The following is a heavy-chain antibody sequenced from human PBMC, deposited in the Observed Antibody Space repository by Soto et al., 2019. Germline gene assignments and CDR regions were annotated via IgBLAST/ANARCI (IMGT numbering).Heavy chain of an antibody. Sequence: GESLKISCKASGYRFTSSWIGWVRQMPGKGLEWMGIIYPGDSDTRYSPSFQGQVTISADKSISTAYLHWRSLKASDTAMYYCARRKYSSGWSQTFDYWGQGTLVTVSS. V-gene: IGHV5-51*01. D-gene: IGHD6-19*01. J-gene: IGHJ4*02. CDR3: ARRKYSSGWSQTFDY. CDR1: GYRFTSSW. CDR2: IYPGDSDT.